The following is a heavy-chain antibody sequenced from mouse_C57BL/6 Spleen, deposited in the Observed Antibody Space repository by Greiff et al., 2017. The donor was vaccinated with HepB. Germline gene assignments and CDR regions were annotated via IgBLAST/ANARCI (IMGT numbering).Heavy chain of an antibody. V-gene: IGHV5-17*01. Sequence: DVKLVESGGGLVKPGGSLKLSCAASGFTFSDYGMHWVRQAPEKGLEWVAYISSGSSTIYYADTVKGRFTISRDNAKNTLFLQMTSLRSEDTAMYYCAKANWETYYAMDDWGQGTSVTVSS. CDR1: GFTFSDYG. CDR2: ISSGSSTI. J-gene: IGHJ4*01. CDR3: AKANWETYYAMDD. D-gene: IGHD4-1*01.